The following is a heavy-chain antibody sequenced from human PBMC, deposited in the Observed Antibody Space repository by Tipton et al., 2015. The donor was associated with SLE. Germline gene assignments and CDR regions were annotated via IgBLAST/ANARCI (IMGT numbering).Heavy chain of an antibody. CDR2: IWYDGSKE. CDR1: GFTFSSYG. J-gene: IGHJ4*02. Sequence: QLVQSGGDVVQPGRSLRLSCAASGFTFSSYGMHWVRQAPGKGLEWVAVIWYDGSKEDYADSVKGRFTSSRDNSKNTLSLQMNNLRAEDTAVYYCARGAPVLRNFDWIVPFDYWGQGTLVTVSS. V-gene: IGHV3-33*01. D-gene: IGHD3-9*01. CDR3: ARGAPVLRNFDWIVPFDY.